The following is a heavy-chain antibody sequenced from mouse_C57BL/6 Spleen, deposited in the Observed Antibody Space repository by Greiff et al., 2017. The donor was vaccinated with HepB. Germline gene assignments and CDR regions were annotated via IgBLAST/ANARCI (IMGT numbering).Heavy chain of an antibody. J-gene: IGHJ4*01. CDR2: INPSSGYT. CDR3: AKTGKDYYAMDY. Sequence: VQVVESGAELARPGASVKMSCKASGYTFTSYTMHWVKQRPGQGLEWIGYINPSSGYTKYNQKFKDKATLTADKSSSTAYMQLSSLTSEDSAVYYCAKTGKDYYAMDYWGQGTSVTVSS. D-gene: IGHD4-1*01. V-gene: IGHV1-4*01. CDR1: GYTFTSYT.